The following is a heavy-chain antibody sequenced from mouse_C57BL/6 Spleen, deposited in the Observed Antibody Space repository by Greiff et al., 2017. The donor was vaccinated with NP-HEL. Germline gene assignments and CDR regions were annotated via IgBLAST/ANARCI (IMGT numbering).Heavy chain of an antibody. Sequence: ESGPGLVKPSQSLSLTCSVTGYSITGGYYWNWIRQFPGNKLEWMGYISYDGSNNYNPSLKNRISITRDTSKNQFFLKLNSVTTEDTATYYCARRGWLPLYFDYWGQGTTLTVSS. V-gene: IGHV3-6*01. CDR1: GYSITGGYY. CDR2: ISYDGSN. CDR3: ARRGWLPLYFDY. J-gene: IGHJ2*01. D-gene: IGHD2-2*01.